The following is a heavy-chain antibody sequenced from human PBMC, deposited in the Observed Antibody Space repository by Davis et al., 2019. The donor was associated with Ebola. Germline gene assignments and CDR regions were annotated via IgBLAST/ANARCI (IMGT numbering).Heavy chain of an antibody. Sequence: PSETLSLTCAISGDSVSIKSAGWNWIRQSPSRGLEWLGRTYYNSKWYHDYAVSVKSRISINADTSKNQFSLQLNSVTPEDTAVYYCAKGWLRTGIDVWGEGTTVTVSS. CDR1: GDSVSIKSAG. CDR3: AKGWLRTGIDV. V-gene: IGHV6-1*01. J-gene: IGHJ6*04. D-gene: IGHD6-19*01. CDR2: TYYNSKWYH.